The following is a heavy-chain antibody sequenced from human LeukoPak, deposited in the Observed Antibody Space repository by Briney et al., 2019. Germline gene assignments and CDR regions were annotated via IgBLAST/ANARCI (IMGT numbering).Heavy chain of an antibody. D-gene: IGHD2-2*01. CDR2: IYYSGST. CDR3: ASLYCSSTSCYAEYFQH. Sequence: PSETLSLTCTVSGGSFSSSSYYWGWIRQPPGKGLEWIRSIYYSGSTYYNPSLKSRVTISVDTSKNQFSLKLSSVTAADTAVYYCASLYCSSTSCYAEYFQHWGQGTLVTVSS. V-gene: IGHV4-39*01. J-gene: IGHJ1*01. CDR1: GGSFSSSSYY.